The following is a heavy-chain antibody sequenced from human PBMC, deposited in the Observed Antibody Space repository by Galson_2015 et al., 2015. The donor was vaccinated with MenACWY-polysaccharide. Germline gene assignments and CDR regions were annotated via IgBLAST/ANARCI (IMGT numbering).Heavy chain of an antibody. CDR3: ARVEKYSGSYYILH. CDR2: IYHSGST. D-gene: IGHD1-26*01. J-gene: IGHJ4*02. Sequence: WGWIRQPPGKGLEWIGSIYHSGSTYYNPSLKSRVTISVDTSKNQFSLNLSSVTAADTAVYYCARVEKYSGSYYILHWGQGTLVTVSS. V-gene: IGHV4-38-2*02.